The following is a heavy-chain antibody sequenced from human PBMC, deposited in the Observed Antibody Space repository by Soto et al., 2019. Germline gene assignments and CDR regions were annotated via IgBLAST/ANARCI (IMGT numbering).Heavy chain of an antibody. Sequence: PGGSLRLSCAASGFTFSSGAMSWVRQAPGKGLEWVSAISSSGDSTYYADSVKGRFTISRDNSKNALYLQMNSLRVDDTAVYYCAKDSTGDVPLDYWGQGALVTVSS. CDR3: AKDSTGDVPLDY. J-gene: IGHJ4*02. D-gene: IGHD1-26*01. CDR2: ISSSGDST. CDR1: GFTFSSGA. V-gene: IGHV3-23*01.